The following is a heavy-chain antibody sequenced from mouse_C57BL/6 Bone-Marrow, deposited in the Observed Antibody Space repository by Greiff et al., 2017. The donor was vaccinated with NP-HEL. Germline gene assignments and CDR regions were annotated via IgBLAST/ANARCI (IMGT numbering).Heavy chain of an antibody. D-gene: IGHD2-3*01. Sequence: QVQLKQPGAELVKPGASVKLSCKASGYTFTSYWMQWVKQRPGQGLEWIGEIDPSDSYTNYNQKFKGKATLTVDTSSSTAYMQLSSLTSEDSAVYYCARYDGYYPYYFDYWGQGTTLTVSS. V-gene: IGHV1-50*01. CDR3: ARYDGYYPYYFDY. J-gene: IGHJ2*01. CDR1: GYTFTSYW. CDR2: IDPSDSYT.